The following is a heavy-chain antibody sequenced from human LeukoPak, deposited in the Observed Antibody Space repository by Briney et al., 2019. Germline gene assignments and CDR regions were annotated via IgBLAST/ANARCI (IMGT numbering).Heavy chain of an antibody. J-gene: IGHJ6*03. Sequence: GASVKVSCKASGYTFTSYDINWVRQATGQGLEWMGWMNPNSGNTGYAQRFQGRVTMTRNTSISTAYMELSSLRSEDTAVYYCARGRDSGWRYYYYMDVWGKGTTVTISS. CDR1: GYTFTSYD. CDR2: MNPNSGNT. D-gene: IGHD5-12*01. CDR3: ARGRDSGWRYYYYMDV. V-gene: IGHV1-8*02.